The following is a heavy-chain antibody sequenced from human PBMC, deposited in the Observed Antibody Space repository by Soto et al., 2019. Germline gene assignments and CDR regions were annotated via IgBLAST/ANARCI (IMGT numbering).Heavy chain of an antibody. D-gene: IGHD3-3*01. Sequence: QVQLQQWGAGLLKPSETLSLTCAVYGGSFSGYYWSWIRQPPGKGLEWIGEINHSGSTNNNPSLKIRVTISVDTSKNQFSLKLSSVTAADTAVYYCARGWSGYYFDYWGQGTLVTVSS. J-gene: IGHJ4*02. CDR2: INHSGST. CDR1: GGSFSGYY. V-gene: IGHV4-34*01. CDR3: ARGWSGYYFDY.